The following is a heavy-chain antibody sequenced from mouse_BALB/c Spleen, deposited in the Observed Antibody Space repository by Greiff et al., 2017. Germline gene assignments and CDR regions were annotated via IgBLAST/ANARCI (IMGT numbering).Heavy chain of an antibody. CDR1: GYTFTSYV. Sequence: EVQLQQSGPELVKPGASVKMSCKASGYTFTSYVMHWVKQKPGQGLEWIGYINPYNDGTKYNEKFKGKATLTSDKSSSTAYMELSSLTSEDSAVYYCARWTVVAPYAMDYWGQGTSVTGSS. CDR3: ARWTVVAPYAMDY. J-gene: IGHJ4*01. D-gene: IGHD1-1*01. V-gene: IGHV1-14*01. CDR2: INPYNDGT.